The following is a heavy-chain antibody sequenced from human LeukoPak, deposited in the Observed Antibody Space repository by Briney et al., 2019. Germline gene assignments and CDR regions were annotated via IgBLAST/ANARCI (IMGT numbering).Heavy chain of an antibody. V-gene: IGHV1-24*01. CDR2: FDPEDGET. CDR1: GYTLTELS. Sequence: ASVKVSCKVSGYTLTELSMHWVRQAPGKGLEWMGGFDPEDGETIYAQKSQGRVTMTEDTSTDTAYMELSSLRSEDTAVYYCATGGLRWYEFDYWGQGTLVTVSS. CDR3: ATGGLRWYEFDY. J-gene: IGHJ4*02. D-gene: IGHD4-23*01.